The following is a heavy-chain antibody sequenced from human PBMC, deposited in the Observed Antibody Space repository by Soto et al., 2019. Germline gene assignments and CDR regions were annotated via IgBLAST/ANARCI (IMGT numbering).Heavy chain of an antibody. CDR2: IYPGNSNT. V-gene: IGHV5-51*01. CDR1: GYGFSIHL. D-gene: IGHD2-15*01. Sequence: GESLTIPCQCSGYGFSIHLFALLRPLPGKGLEWVGIIYPGNSNTMYSPSFQGQVTISADTALSTTYLQWDTLKPSDTAIYFCASDSHCDGGNCPMGGFDMWGQGTRVNVS. CDR3: ASDSHCDGGNCPMGGFDM. J-gene: IGHJ3*02.